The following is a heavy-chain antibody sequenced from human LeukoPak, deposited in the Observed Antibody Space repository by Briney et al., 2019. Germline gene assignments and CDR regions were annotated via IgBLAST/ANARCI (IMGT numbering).Heavy chain of an antibody. CDR1: GFTFSSYG. V-gene: IGHV3-30*18. D-gene: IGHD4-17*01. Sequence: GGSLRLSCAASGFTFSSYGMHWVRQAPGKGLEWVAVISYDGSNKCYADSVKGRFTISRDNSKNTLYLQMNSLRAEDTAVYYCAKDLGGNYGDYVSWVDYWGQGTLVTVSS. J-gene: IGHJ4*02. CDR3: AKDLGGNYGDYVSWVDY. CDR2: ISYDGSNK.